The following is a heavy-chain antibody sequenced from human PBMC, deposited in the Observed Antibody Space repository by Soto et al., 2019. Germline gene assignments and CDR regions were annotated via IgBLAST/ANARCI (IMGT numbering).Heavy chain of an antibody. CDR3: ARVGDYGDYELYYYYGMDV. D-gene: IGHD4-17*01. CDR1: GWSFSGYY. CDR2: INHSGST. J-gene: IGHJ6*02. Sequence: TLSLTCAVYGWSFSGYYSSWIRQPPGKGLEWIGEINHSGSTNYNPSLKSRVTISVDTSKNQFSLKLSSVTAADTAVYYCARVGDYGDYELYYYYGMDVWGQGTTVS. V-gene: IGHV4-34*01.